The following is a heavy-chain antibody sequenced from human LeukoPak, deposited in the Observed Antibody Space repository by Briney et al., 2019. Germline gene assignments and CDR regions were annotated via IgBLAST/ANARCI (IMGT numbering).Heavy chain of an antibody. CDR3: ARLSWNCWFDP. J-gene: IGHJ5*02. D-gene: IGHD1-7*01. CDR1: GGSFSGYY. CDR2: INHSGST. Sequence: ETLSLTCAVYGGSFSGYYWSWIRQPPGKGLEWIGEINHSGSTNYNPSLKSRVTISVDTSKNQFSLKLSSVTAADTAVYYCARLSWNCWFDPWGQGTLVTVSS. V-gene: IGHV4-34*01.